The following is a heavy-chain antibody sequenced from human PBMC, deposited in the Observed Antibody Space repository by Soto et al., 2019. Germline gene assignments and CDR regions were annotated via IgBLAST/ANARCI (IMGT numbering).Heavy chain of an antibody. J-gene: IGHJ1*01. D-gene: IGHD3-16*01. Sequence: EVQLLESGGGLVQPGGSLRLSCAASGFTFNNFAMAWVRQAPGKGLQWVGGITYGHYTFYTDSVKGRFTISRDNSENSLYLQMSGLIAEETRVYYCVICIITLSLGEHWGLGNAVTVSP. CDR1: GFTFNNFA. V-gene: IGHV3-23*01. CDR3: VICIITLSLGEH. CDR2: ITYGHYT.